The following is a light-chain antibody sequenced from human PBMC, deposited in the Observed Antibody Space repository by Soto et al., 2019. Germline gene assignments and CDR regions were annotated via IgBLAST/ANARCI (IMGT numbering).Light chain of an antibody. CDR2: AAS. CDR3: QQLNSYPWT. Sequence: IQLTQSPSSLSASVGDTVTITCRASQGISSYLAWYQQKPGKAHKHLIYAASTLQSGVPSRFSGSGSGTDFTLTISSLQPEDFATYYCQQLNSYPWTFGQGTKVEIK. V-gene: IGKV1-9*01. J-gene: IGKJ1*01. CDR1: QGISSY.